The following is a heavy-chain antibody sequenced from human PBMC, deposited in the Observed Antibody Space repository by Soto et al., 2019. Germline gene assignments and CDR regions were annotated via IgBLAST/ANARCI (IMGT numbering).Heavy chain of an antibody. CDR1: GYTFTGYY. Sequence: GASVKVSCKASGYTFTGYYMHWVRQAPGQGLEWMGWINPNSGGTNYAQKFQGWVTMTRDTSISTAYMELSRLRSDDTAVYYCARGGGHSSHFYYYYMDVWGKGTKVTVSS. D-gene: IGHD6-6*01. CDR2: INPNSGGT. V-gene: IGHV1-2*04. J-gene: IGHJ6*03. CDR3: ARGGGHSSHFYYYYMDV.